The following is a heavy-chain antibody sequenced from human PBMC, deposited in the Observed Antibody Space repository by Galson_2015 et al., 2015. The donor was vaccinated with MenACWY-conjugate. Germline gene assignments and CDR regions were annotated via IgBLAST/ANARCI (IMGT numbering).Heavy chain of an antibody. J-gene: IGHJ6*02. V-gene: IGHV1-18*01. CDR1: GYTFTSYG. CDR2: ISAYNGNT. CDR3: ARDLVVLRFLEWLPHYYGMDV. D-gene: IGHD3-3*01. Sequence: QSGAEVKRPGESLRISCTASGYTFTSYGISWVRQAPGQGLEWMGWISAYNGNTNYAQKLQGRVTMTTDTSTSTAYMELRSLRSDDTAVYYCARDLVVLRFLEWLPHYYGMDVWGQGTTVTVSS.